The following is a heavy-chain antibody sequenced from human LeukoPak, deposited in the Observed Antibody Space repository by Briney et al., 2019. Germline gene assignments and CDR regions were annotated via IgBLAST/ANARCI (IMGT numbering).Heavy chain of an antibody. CDR2: IYHSGST. J-gene: IGHJ4*02. D-gene: IGHD1-26*01. CDR3: ARHWGVGARGGHPWCFDY. Sequence: SETLSLTCAVSGYSISSGYYWGWIRQPPGKGLEWIGSIYHSGSTYYNPSLKSRVTISVDTSKNQFSLKLSSVTAADTAVYYCARHWGVGARGGHPWCFDYWGQGTLVTVSS. CDR1: GYSISSGYY. V-gene: IGHV4-38-2*01.